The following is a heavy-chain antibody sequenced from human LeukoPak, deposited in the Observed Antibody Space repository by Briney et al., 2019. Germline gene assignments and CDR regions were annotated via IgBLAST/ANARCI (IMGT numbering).Heavy chain of an antibody. V-gene: IGHV4-34*01. D-gene: IGHD1-7*01. Sequence: SETLFLTCAVHVGSFSYYYWSWIRQSPGRGLEWIGEINEYRTINYNPSLMSRVTVSVDKSKNQFSLKLSSATAADTAVYYCARRWNYGRNYYIDVWGKGATVSVS. CDR3: ARRWNYGRNYYIDV. CDR2: INEYRTI. CDR1: VGSFSYYY. J-gene: IGHJ6*03.